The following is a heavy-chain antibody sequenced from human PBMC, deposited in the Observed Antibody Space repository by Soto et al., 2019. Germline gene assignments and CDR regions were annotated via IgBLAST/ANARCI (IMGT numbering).Heavy chain of an antibody. CDR3: ARGPRGYVYYHGMDV. CDR2: IDTSGTT. Sequence: QVQVQESGPGLVKPSETLSLTCTVSGGSISSYYCSWIRQSAGKGLEWIGRIDTSGTTNYNPSLKSRVTVSVDASKSQFSLHLSSVTAAATAVYYCARGPRGYVYYHGMDVWGQGTTVTVSS. D-gene: IGHD3-16*01. J-gene: IGHJ6*02. CDR1: GGSISSYY. V-gene: IGHV4-4*07.